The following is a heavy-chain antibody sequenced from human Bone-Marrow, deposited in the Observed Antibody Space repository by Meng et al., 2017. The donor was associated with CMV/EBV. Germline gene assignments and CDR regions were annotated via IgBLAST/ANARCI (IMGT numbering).Heavy chain of an antibody. V-gene: IGHV4-39*07. CDR1: GGSISNTGYY. Sequence: SETLSLTCTVSGGSISNTGYYWGWIRQPPGKGLEWIGSIYYSGSIYYNPSLKSRVTISVDTSKNQFSLKLSSVTAADTAVYYCARDEQLVNSVYYYYYGMDGWGQGTTVTVSS. CDR2: IYYSGSI. CDR3: ARDEQLVNSVYYYYYGMDG. J-gene: IGHJ6*02. D-gene: IGHD6-6*01.